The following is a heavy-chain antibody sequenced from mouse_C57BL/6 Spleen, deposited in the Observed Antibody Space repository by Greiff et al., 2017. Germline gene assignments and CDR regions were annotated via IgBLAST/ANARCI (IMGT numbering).Heavy chain of an antibody. CDR2: ISDGGSYT. D-gene: IGHD1-1*01. CDR1: GFTFSSYA. V-gene: IGHV5-4*01. Sequence: EVKLVDSGGGLVKPGGSLKLSCAASGFTFSSYAMSWVRQTPEKRLEWVATISDGGSYTYYPDNVKGRFTISRDNAKNNLYLQMSHLKSEDTAMYYCAREGDYGSSDYWGQGTTLTVSS. CDR3: AREGDYGSSDY. J-gene: IGHJ2*01.